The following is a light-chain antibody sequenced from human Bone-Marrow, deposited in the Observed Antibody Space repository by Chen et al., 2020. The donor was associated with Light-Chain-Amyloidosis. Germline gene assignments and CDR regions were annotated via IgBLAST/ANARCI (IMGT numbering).Light chain of an antibody. Sequence: YVRTQPPSGSVAPGQPATIAGGGNNIGFTSVHWYQQTPGQAPLLVVYDDSDRPSGIPERLSGSNSGNTATLTISRVEAGDEADYYCQVWDRSSDRPVFGGGTKLTVL. CDR3: QVWDRSSDRPV. V-gene: IGLV3-21*02. CDR2: DDS. CDR1: NIGFTS. J-gene: IGLJ3*02.